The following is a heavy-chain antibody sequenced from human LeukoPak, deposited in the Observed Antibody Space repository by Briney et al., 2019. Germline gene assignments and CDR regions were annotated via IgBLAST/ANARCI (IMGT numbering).Heavy chain of an antibody. J-gene: IGHJ4*02. CDR3: TAQGGSGDLRY. CDR2: IKRIIDGGTT. CDR1: GFTFSSFW. Sequence: GGSLRLSCAASGFTFSSFWMSWVRQAPGKGLEWVGHIKRIIDGGTTDYAAPVKGRFTVSRDDSINTLYLQMSSLKTEDTAVYYCTAQGGSGDLRYWGQGTLVTVSS. D-gene: IGHD4-17*01. V-gene: IGHV3-15*01.